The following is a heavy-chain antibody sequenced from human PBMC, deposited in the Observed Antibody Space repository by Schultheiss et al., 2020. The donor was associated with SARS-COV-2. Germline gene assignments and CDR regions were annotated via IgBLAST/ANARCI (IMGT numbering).Heavy chain of an antibody. Sequence: SETLSLTCAVSGDSISSVGCSWRWVRQPPGKGLDWIRYIYHSGGTYYNPSLQSRVTISVDTSKNQFSLKLNSVTPEDTAVYYCARTPGGVVVITESGMDVWGQGTTVTVSS. D-gene: IGHD3-22*01. V-gene: IGHV4-30-2*01. CDR2: IYHSGGT. J-gene: IGHJ6*02. CDR1: GDSISSVGCS. CDR3: ARTPGGVVVITESGMDV.